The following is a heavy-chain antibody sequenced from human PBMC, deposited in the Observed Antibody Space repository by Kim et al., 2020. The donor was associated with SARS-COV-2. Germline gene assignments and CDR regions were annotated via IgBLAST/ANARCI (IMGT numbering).Heavy chain of an antibody. V-gene: IGHV3-23*01. D-gene: IGHD2-15*01. J-gene: IGHJ4*02. Sequence: GGSLRLSCAASGFTFSNYGMSWVRQAPGKGLEWVSAISGSGGATFYADSVKGRFTISRDNSKNTLYLQMNSLRAEDTALYYCARHGCSGGSCYHDNWGQG. CDR2: ISGSGGAT. CDR3: ARHGCSGGSCYHDN. CDR1: GFTFSNYG.